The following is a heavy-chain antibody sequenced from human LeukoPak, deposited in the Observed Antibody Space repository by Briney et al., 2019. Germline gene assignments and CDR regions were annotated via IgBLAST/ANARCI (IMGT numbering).Heavy chain of an antibody. CDR2: IYTSGST. Sequence: SETLSLTCTVSGGSISSGSYYRSWIRQPAGRGLEWIGRIYTSGSTNYNPSLKRRVTMSVDTSKNQFSLKLSSVTAADTAVYYCARSGYSSGWYMDYWGQGTLVTVSS. CDR3: ARSGYSSGWYMDY. V-gene: IGHV4-61*02. CDR1: GGSISSGSYY. J-gene: IGHJ4*02. D-gene: IGHD6-19*01.